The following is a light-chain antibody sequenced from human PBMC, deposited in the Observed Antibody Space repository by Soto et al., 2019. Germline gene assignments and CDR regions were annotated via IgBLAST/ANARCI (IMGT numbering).Light chain of an antibody. CDR3: QQFHNLLLA. Sequence: DIQMTQSPSSLSASVGDRVTITCQARQDSSSHLNWYQQKSGKAHKLLICDASNLETGVPSRFSGSGSGTDFTFIISSLQPEDIGTYYSQQFHNLLLAFGGGTNVEIK. CDR2: DAS. J-gene: IGKJ4*01. V-gene: IGKV1-33*01. CDR1: QDSSSH.